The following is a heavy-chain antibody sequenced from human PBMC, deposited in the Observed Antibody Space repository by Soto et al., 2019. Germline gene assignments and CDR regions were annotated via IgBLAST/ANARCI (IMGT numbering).Heavy chain of an antibody. CDR2: INHSGST. V-gene: IGHV4-34*01. Sequence: QVQLQQWGAGLLKPSETLSLTCAVYGGSFSGYYWSWIRQPPGKGLEWIGEINHSGSTNYNPSLKSRVTISVDTSKNQFSLKLSSVTAADTAVYYCARVIVEMATIHAALFDYWGQGTLVTVSS. CDR1: GGSFSGYY. D-gene: IGHD3-22*01. CDR3: ARVIVEMATIHAALFDY. J-gene: IGHJ4*02.